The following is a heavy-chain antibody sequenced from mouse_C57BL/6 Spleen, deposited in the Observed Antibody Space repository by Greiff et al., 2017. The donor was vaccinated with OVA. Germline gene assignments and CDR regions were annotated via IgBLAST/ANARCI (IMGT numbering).Heavy chain of an antibody. CDR2: IDPANGNT. J-gene: IGHJ4*01. CDR1: GFTIKNTY. CDR3: ARYYSIDAMDY. Sequence: EVQLQQSVAELVRPGASVKLSCTASGFTIKNTYMHWVKQRPEQGLEWIGWIDPANGNTKYAPKFPGKATITADTSSNTAYLQLSSLTSEDTAIFYCARYYSIDAMDYWGQGTSVTVSS. D-gene: IGHD2-5*01. V-gene: IGHV14-3*01.